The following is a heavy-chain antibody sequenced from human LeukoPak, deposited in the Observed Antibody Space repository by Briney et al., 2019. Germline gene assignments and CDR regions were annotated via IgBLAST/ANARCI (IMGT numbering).Heavy chain of an antibody. V-gene: IGHV1-2*02. CDR1: GYTFTGYY. J-gene: IGHJ4*02. CDR3: ARERFSREMAGH. Sequence: ASVKVSCKASGYTFTGYYMHWVRQAPGQGLEWMGWINPNSGGTNYAQKFQGRVTMTRDTSISTAYMELSRLRSDDTAVYYCARERFSREMAGHWGQGTLVTVSS. CDR2: INPNSGGT. D-gene: IGHD5-24*01.